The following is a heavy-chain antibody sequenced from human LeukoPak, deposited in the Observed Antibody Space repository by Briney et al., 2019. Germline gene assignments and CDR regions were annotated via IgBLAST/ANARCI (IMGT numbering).Heavy chain of an antibody. J-gene: IGHJ4*02. V-gene: IGHV4-59*01. CDR1: GGSISSYY. CDR3: ARRTYFYDSSGYYFDY. D-gene: IGHD3-22*01. CDR2: IYYSGST. Sequence: SETLSLTCTVSGGSISSYYWSWLRQPPGKGLECIGCIYYSGSTNYNPSLKSRVTISVDTSKNQFSLKLSSVTAADTAVYYCARRTYFYDSSGYYFDYWGQETLVTVSS.